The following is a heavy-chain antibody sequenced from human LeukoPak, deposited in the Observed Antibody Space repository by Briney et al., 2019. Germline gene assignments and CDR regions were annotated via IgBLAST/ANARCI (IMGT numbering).Heavy chain of an antibody. V-gene: IGHV3-53*05. J-gene: IGHJ3*02. CDR1: GLTVSNNY. CDR3: AKVGYRSSWSRGFDI. CDR2: IYSGGNT. Sequence: SGGSLRLSCAASGLTVSNNYMNWVRQAPGKGLKWVSIIYSGGNTYYADSVKGRFTISRDNSKNSLYLQMNSLRAEDTALYYCAKVGYRSSWSRGFDIWGQGTKVTVSS. D-gene: IGHD6-13*01.